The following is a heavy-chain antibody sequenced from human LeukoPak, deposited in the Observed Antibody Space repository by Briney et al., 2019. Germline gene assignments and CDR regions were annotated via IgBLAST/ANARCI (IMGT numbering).Heavy chain of an antibody. D-gene: IGHD2-2*02. J-gene: IGHJ4*02. CDR3: ARPRPYCSSTSCYRYFDY. CDR1: GGSISSYY. V-gene: IGHV4-59*01. Sequence: SETLSLTCTVSGGSISSYYWSWIRQPPGKGLEWIGYIYYSGSTNYNPSLKSRVTISVDTSKNQFSLKLSSVAAADTAVYYCARPRPYCSSTSCYRYFDYWGQGTLVTVSS. CDR2: IYYSGST.